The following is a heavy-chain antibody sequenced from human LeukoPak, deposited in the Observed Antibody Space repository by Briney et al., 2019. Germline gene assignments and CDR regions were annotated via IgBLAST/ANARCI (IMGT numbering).Heavy chain of an antibody. D-gene: IGHD2-2*01. CDR2: INPGDSDT. CDR1: GYRFTSYW. J-gene: IGHJ6*02. V-gene: IGHV5-51*01. CDR3: ARHRDCTRTSCYVDYYGMDV. Sequence: GESLQIPCKGSGYRFTSYWIGWVRPMPGKGLEWMGIINPGDSDTRYSPSFQGQVTTSADKSISTAYLQWSSLKAWDTAMYYCARHRDCTRTSCYVDYYGMDVWGQGTTVTVSS.